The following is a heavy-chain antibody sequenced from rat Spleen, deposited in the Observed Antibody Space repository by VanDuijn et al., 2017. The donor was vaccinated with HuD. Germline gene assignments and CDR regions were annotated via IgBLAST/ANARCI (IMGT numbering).Heavy chain of an antibody. J-gene: IGHJ3*01. Sequence: EVQLVESGGGLVQPGRSLRLSCAASGFTFNNYGMAWVRQAPTKGLEWVASISPGGGNTYYRDSVKGRFTVSRDNAKSTLYLQMDSLRSEDTATFYCVRQDTSGYSNWFTYWGQGTLVTVSS. CDR3: VRQDTSGYSNWFTY. CDR2: ISPGGGNT. CDR1: GFTFNNYG. D-gene: IGHD4-3*01. V-gene: IGHV5S13*01.